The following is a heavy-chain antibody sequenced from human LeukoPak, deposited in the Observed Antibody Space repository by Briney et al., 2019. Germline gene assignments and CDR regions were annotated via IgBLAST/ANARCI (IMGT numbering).Heavy chain of an antibody. Sequence: PGGSLRLSCAVSGITLSNYGMSWVRQAAGGGLEWVAGISGSGGSTNYADSVKGRFTISRDQPKNPPYLQMNSLRAEDTAVYFCAKRGVVIRVILVGFHKEAYYFDSWGQGALVTVSS. CDR1: GITLSNYG. CDR3: AKRGVVIRVILVGFHKEAYYFDS. V-gene: IGHV3-23*01. CDR2: ISGSGGST. D-gene: IGHD3-22*01. J-gene: IGHJ4*02.